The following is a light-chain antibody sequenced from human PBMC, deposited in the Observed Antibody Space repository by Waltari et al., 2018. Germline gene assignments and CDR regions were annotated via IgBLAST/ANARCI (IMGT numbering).Light chain of an antibody. CDR3: QQRFDWPLT. J-gene: IGKJ4*01. V-gene: IGKV3-11*01. CDR2: DAS. Sequence: DIVLTQSPATLSLSPGERANLSCRASQNVRTVLAWFQQKPGQAPRLLIYDASNRAIGIPARFRGSGSGTDFTLTISSLEPEDCAVYYCQQRFDWPLTFGGGTKVEIK. CDR1: QNVRTV.